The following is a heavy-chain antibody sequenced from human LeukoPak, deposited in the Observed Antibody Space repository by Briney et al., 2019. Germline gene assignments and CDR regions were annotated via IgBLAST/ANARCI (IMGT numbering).Heavy chain of an antibody. V-gene: IGHV3-13*01. CDR2: IGTAGDT. J-gene: IGHJ3*02. CDR1: GFTFSSYD. D-gene: IGHD5-18*01. CDR3: ARAKETYTYGRGAFDI. Sequence: GGSLRHSCAVSGFTFSSYDMHWVRQVTGKGLEWVSGIGTAGDTYYPDSVKGRFTISRENAKNSLYLQMNSLRVGDTAVYYCARAKETYTYGRGAFDIWGQGTMVTVSS.